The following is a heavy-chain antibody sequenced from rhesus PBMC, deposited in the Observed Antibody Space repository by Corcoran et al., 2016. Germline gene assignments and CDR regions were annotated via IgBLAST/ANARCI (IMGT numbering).Heavy chain of an antibody. CDR2: INNAGSST. V-gene: IGHV3-14*01. CDR3: AGIFDY. J-gene: IGHJ4*01. CDR1: GLTFSTFW. Sequence: EVQLVESGGGLAKPGGSLRLSCAASGLTFSTFWVHWGCQAPGKVLEWISVINNAGSSTYYADSVKGRFTISRENAKNTVYLQMDGLRPEDTAVYYCAGIFDYYGQGVLVTVSS.